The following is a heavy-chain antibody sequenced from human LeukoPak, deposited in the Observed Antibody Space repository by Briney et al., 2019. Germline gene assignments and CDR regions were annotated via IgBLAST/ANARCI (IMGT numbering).Heavy chain of an antibody. CDR2: ISYDGSNK. J-gene: IGHJ4*02. Sequence: PGGSLRLSCAASGFTFSSYGMHWVRQAPGKGLEWVAVISYDGSNKYYADSVKGRFTISRDNSKNTLYLQMNSLRAEDTAVHYCAKDSQGHYYDSSGDFDYWGQGTLVTVSS. V-gene: IGHV3-30*18. CDR3: AKDSQGHYYDSSGDFDY. D-gene: IGHD3-22*01. CDR1: GFTFSSYG.